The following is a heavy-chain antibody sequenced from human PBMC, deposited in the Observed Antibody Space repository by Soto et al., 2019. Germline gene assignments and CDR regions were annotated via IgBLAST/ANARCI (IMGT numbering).Heavy chain of an antibody. CDR3: ASRGYDCWSGLYX. Sequence: GFSLKVSCKASGYTFTAYGIHWVRRAPGQRLEWMGWINTGNGHTKYSQKFQGRVTITRDTSARTAYMELNSLRSEDTAVYYCASRGYDCWSGLYXWGQVTLVTVSX. V-gene: IGHV1-3*04. CDR1: GYTFTAYG. D-gene: IGHD3-3*01. CDR2: INTGNGHT. J-gene: IGHJ5*02.